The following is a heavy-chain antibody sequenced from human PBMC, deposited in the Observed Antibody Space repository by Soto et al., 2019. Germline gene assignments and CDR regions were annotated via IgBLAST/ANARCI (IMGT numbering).Heavy chain of an antibody. CDR1: GFTFSRHG. J-gene: IGHJ1*01. V-gene: IGHV3-30*03. CDR3: ARGTEAMTSSGWLDQ. Sequence: GGSLRVSCAASGFTFSRHGMHWVRQAPGKGLEWVAVISYDGSNRYYVDSVKGRFTVSRDNSKNTLYLQLNSLTADDTAVYYCARGTEAMTSSGWLDQWGQGTLVTVSS. CDR2: ISYDGSNR. D-gene: IGHD6-19*01.